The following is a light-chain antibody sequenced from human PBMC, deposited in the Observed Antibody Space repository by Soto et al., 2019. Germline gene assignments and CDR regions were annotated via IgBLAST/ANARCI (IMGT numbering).Light chain of an antibody. CDR2: DAS. V-gene: IGKV1-5*01. Sequence: DIQMTQSPSTLFASVGDRVTITCRASQSISNWLAWYQQKPGKAPKLLIYDASSLESGVPSRFSGSGSGTEFTLTISSLQPDDFATYYCQQYNSYPWTFGQGTQVEIK. CDR1: QSISNW. CDR3: QQYNSYPWT. J-gene: IGKJ1*01.